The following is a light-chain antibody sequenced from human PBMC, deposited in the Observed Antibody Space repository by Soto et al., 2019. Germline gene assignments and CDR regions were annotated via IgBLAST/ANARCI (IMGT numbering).Light chain of an antibody. V-gene: IGKV1-12*01. CDR1: QGINSW. CDR2: AAS. J-gene: IGKJ1*01. Sequence: DIQMTQSPSSVSASVGDRVTITCRASQGINSWLAWYQQKPGKAPKLLIYAASTFQSGVPSRFSGSGSGTDFTLTIRSLQPEDSATYYCQQANSFPWTVGQGTKVEIK. CDR3: QQANSFPWT.